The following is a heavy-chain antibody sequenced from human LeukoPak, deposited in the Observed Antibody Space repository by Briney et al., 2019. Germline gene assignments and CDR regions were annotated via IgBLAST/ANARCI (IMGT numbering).Heavy chain of an antibody. CDR2: INHSGST. Sequence: SETLSLTCSVSGGSISSNSYYWGWIRQPPGKGLEWIGEINHSGSTNYNPSLKSRVTISVDTSKNQFSLKLSSVTAADTAVYYCARHVDSGYAFMDVWGKGTTVTISS. CDR3: ARHVDSGYAFMDV. D-gene: IGHD1-26*01. CDR1: GGSISSNSYY. J-gene: IGHJ6*03. V-gene: IGHV4-39*01.